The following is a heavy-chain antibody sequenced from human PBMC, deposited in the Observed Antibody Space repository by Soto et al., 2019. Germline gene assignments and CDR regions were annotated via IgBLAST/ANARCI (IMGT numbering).Heavy chain of an antibody. J-gene: IGHJ6*02. V-gene: IGHV4-34*01. D-gene: IGHD3-10*01. Sequence: PSETLSLTCAVYGGSFSGYYWSWIRQPPGKGLEWIGEINHSGSTNYNPSLKSRVTISVDTSKNQFSLKLSSVTAADTAVYYCARGSSMVRGVMPSYYYYGMDVWGQGTTVTVSS. CDR2: INHSGST. CDR1: GGSFSGYY. CDR3: ARGSSMVRGVMPSYYYYGMDV.